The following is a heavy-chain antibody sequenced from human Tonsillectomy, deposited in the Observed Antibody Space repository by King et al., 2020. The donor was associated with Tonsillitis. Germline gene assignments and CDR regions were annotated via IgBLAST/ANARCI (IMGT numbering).Heavy chain of an antibody. CDR2: ISINGGST. Sequence: VQLVESGGGLVQPGGSLRLSCSASGFTFSSYAMHWVRQAPGKGLEYVSAISINGGSTYHADSVKGRFTISRDDSKNTLYLQMGSLRADDTAVYYCVKTRYYYDSSTYLDWGQGTQVTVSS. V-gene: IGHV3-64D*06. CDR1: GFTFSSYA. J-gene: IGHJ4*02. CDR3: VKTRYYYDSSTYLD. D-gene: IGHD3-22*01.